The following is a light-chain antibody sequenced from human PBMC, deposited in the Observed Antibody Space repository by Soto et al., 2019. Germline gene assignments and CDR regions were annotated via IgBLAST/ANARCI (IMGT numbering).Light chain of an antibody. CDR3: MQALQAWT. V-gene: IGKV2-28*01. CDR2: LGS. J-gene: IGKJ1*01. Sequence: IVMTQSPLSLPVTPGEPASISCRSSQSLLHSNGYNYLDWYLQKPGQPPQLLIYLGSNRASGVPDRFSGSASGTDFTLKISRVEAEDVGVYYCMQALQAWTFGQGTKVEI. CDR1: QSLLHSNGYNY.